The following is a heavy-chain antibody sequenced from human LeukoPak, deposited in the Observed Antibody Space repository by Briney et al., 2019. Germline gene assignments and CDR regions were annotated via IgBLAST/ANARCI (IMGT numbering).Heavy chain of an antibody. J-gene: IGHJ6*04. Sequence: GGSLRLSGAASGFTFSTYVMAWVRQAPGQGLEWVSVISGRGDYTYYADSMKGRFTISRDNSKNSLFLQMNSLRAEDTAVYYCAKGPRSSWYHYGMDVWGKGTTVTVSS. CDR3: AKGPRSSWYHYGMDV. D-gene: IGHD6-13*01. CDR1: GFTFSTYV. CDR2: ISGRGDYT. V-gene: IGHV3-23*01.